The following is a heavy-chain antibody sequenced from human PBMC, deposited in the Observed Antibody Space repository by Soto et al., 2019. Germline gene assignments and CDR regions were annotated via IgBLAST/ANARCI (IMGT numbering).Heavy chain of an antibody. CDR3: ARVRTPNTARRFYFDY. J-gene: IGHJ4*02. CDR2: IKQDGSEK. Sequence: GSLRLSCAASGFTFSSYWMSWVRQAPGKGLEWVADIKQDGSEKYYVDSVKGRFTISRDNAKNSLYLQMNSLRAEDTAVYYCARVRTPNTARRFYFDYWGQGTLVTVSS. V-gene: IGHV3-7*03. CDR1: GFTFSSYW. D-gene: IGHD6-6*01.